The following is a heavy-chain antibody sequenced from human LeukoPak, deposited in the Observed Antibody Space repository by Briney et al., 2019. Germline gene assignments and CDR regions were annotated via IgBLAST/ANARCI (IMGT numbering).Heavy chain of an antibody. V-gene: IGHV4-34*01. D-gene: IGHD2-8*02. J-gene: IGHJ5*02. CDR1: GGSISSYY. Sequence: SETLSLTCTVSGGSISSYYWSWIRQPPGKGLEWIGEINHSGSTNYNPSLKSRVTISVDTSKNQFSLKLSSVTAADTAVYYCARGVEYGSIWFDPWGQGTLVTVSS. CDR2: INHSGST. CDR3: ARGVEYGSIWFDP.